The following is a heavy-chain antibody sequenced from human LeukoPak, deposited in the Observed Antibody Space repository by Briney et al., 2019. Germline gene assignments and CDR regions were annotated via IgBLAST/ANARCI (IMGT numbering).Heavy chain of an antibody. J-gene: IGHJ4*02. Sequence: PGGSLRLSCAASGFAFSSYGMHWVRQAPGKGLEWVAFIPYDGSNKYYAASVKGRFTISRDKSKNTLYLQMSSLRVEDTAVYYCARDQIFGDYWGQGTLVTVSS. CDR3: ARDQIFGDY. V-gene: IGHV3-30*02. CDR1: GFAFSSYG. D-gene: IGHD3-3*01. CDR2: IPYDGSNK.